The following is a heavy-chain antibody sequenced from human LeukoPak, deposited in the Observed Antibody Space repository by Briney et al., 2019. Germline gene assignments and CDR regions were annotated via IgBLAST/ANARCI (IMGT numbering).Heavy chain of an antibody. CDR1: GFTFSSYA. CDR2: ISGSGSTI. D-gene: IGHD3-10*02. J-gene: IGHJ6*04. Sequence: GGSLRLSCAASGFTFSSYAMSWVRQAPGKGLEWVSAISGSGSTIYYADSVKGRFTISRDNAKNSLYLQMNSLRAEDTAVYYCAELGITMIGGVWGKGTTVTVSS. CDR3: AELGITMIGGV. V-gene: IGHV3-23*01.